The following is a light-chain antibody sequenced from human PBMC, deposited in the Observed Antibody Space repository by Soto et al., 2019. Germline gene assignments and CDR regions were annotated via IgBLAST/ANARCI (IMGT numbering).Light chain of an antibody. J-gene: IGKJ1*01. CDR3: QQHSHWPPWT. CDR2: ASS. Sequence: AIQMTQSPSSLSASIGDRVTITCRASQGIRNDLGWYQQKPGKAPKVLIYASSNLHSGVPSRFSGSGSGTDFTLTISNLEPEDFAVYYCQQHSHWPPWTFGQGTRVEIQ. CDR1: QGIRND. V-gene: IGKV1-6*01.